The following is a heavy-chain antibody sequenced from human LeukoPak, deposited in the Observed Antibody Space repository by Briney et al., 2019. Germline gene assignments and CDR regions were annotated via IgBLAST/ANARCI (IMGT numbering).Heavy chain of an antibody. J-gene: IGHJ4*02. CDR3: ARARGKTLLGY. D-gene: IGHD4-23*01. V-gene: IGHV1-2*02. CDR2: INPNSGGT. Sequence: GASVKVSCKASGYTFTSYGISWVRQAPGQGLEWMGWINPNSGGTNYAQKFQGRVTMTRDTSISTAYMELSRLRSDDTAVYYCARARGKTLLGYWGQGTLVTVSS. CDR1: GYTFTSYG.